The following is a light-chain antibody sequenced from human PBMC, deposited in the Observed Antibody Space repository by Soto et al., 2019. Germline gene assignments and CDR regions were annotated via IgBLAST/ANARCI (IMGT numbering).Light chain of an antibody. Sequence: EIVLTQSPAPLSLSPGERATLSCRASQSVSSYLAWYQQKPGQAPRLLIYDASNRATGIPARSSRSGSGTDFTLTIGSLEPEDFAVFYCQQRSNWLPAITCGQGTRLEIK. J-gene: IGKJ5*01. CDR1: QSVSSY. CDR3: QQRSNWLPAIT. CDR2: DAS. V-gene: IGKV3-11*01.